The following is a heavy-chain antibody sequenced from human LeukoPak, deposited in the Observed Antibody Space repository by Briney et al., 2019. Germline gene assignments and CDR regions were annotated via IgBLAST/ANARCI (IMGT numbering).Heavy chain of an antibody. J-gene: IGHJ5*02. CDR2: MNPNRGNT. V-gene: IGHV1-8*01. CDR1: GYTFSSYD. Sequence: GASVKVSCKASGYTFSSYDINWVRQATGQGLEWMGWMNPNRGNTGYAQKFQGRVTMTRNTSISTAYMELSSLTSEDTAVYYCSRGGKSDYDILTGYAGWFDPWGQGTLVTVSS. D-gene: IGHD3-9*01. CDR3: SRGGKSDYDILTGYAGWFDP.